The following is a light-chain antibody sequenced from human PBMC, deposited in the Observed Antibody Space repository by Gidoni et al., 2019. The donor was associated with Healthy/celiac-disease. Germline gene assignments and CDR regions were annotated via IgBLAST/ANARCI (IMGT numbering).Light chain of an antibody. J-gene: IGKJ1*01. V-gene: IGKV1-39*01. CDR1: QSISSY. Sequence: DLQMTQSPSSLSASVGDRVTITCRASQSISSYLNWYQQKPGKVPKLLIYAASSLQSGVPSRFSGSGSGTDFTLTISSLQPEDFATCYCQQSYSTPRTFGQGTKVEIK. CDR2: AAS. CDR3: QQSYSTPRT.